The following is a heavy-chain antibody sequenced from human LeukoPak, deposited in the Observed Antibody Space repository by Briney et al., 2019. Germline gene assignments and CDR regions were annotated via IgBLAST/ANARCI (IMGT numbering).Heavy chain of an antibody. J-gene: IGHJ4*02. V-gene: IGHV3-23*01. Sequence: PGGSLRLSCAASGFSFSGYAMSWARQAPGKGLEWVSAISGSGGSTYYADSVKGRFTISRDNSKNTLYLQMNSLRPEDTAVYYCAKDPGFWSGYKDYWGQGTLVTVSS. CDR1: GFSFSGYA. CDR3: AKDPGFWSGYKDY. CDR2: ISGSGGST. D-gene: IGHD3-3*01.